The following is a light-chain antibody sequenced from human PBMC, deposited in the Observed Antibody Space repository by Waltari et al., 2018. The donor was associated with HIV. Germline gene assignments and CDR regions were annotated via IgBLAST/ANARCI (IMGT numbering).Light chain of an antibody. CDR3: CSYADTFFVL. V-gene: IGLV2-11*01. CDR1: SSDIGAYNY. Sequence: QSALTQPRSVSGSPGQSVTISCTGTSSDIGAYNYVSWYQHHPDKGPKLLIYDVNKRPSGVTDRFSGSKSGNTASLTISGLQAEDEADYYCCSYADTFFVLFGGRTKLTVL. J-gene: IGLJ2*01. CDR2: DVN.